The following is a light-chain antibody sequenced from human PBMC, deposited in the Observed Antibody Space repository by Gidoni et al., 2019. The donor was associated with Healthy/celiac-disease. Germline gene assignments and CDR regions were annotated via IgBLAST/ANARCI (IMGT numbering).Light chain of an antibody. V-gene: IGKV1-33*01. CDR1: QDISNY. J-gene: IGKJ2*01. Sequence: GDRVTITCQASQDISNYLNWYQQKPGKAPKLLIYDASNLETGVPSRFSGSGSGTDFTFTISSLQPEDIATYYCQQYDKLPLMYTFGQGTKLEIK. CDR3: QQYDKLPLMYT. CDR2: DAS.